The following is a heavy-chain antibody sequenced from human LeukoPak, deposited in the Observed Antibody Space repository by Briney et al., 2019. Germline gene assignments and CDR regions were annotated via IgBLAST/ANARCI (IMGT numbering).Heavy chain of an antibody. D-gene: IGHD6-19*01. J-gene: IGHJ5*02. V-gene: IGHV4-4*09. CDR1: GSSISSYY. CDR2: IYTSGST. Sequence: SETLSLTCTVSGSSISSYYWSWIRQPPGKGLEWIGYIYTSGSTNYNPSLKSRVTISVDTSKNQFSLKLSSVTAADTAVYYCARPAVAGKGWFDPWGQGTLVTVSS. CDR3: ARPAVAGKGWFDP.